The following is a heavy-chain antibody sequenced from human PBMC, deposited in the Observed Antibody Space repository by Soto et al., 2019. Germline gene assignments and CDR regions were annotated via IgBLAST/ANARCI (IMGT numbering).Heavy chain of an antibody. V-gene: IGHV3-21*01. J-gene: IGHJ4*02. CDR3: ARESEDLTSNFDY. Sequence: GGSLRLSCAASGFTFSRYSMNWVRQAPGKGLEWVSSIGSTTNYIYYADSMKGRFTVSRDNAKNSVYLDMNSLSAEDTAVYYCARESEDLTSNFDYWGQGTLVTVSS. CDR2: IGSTTNYI. CDR1: GFTFSRYS.